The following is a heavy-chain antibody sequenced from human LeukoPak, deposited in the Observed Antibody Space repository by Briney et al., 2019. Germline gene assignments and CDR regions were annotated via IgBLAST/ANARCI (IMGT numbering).Heavy chain of an antibody. CDR2: IKSKTDGGTT. CDR1: GFTFSNAW. CDR3: ARGERWLHPFDY. D-gene: IGHD5-24*01. J-gene: IGHJ4*02. V-gene: IGHV3-15*01. Sequence: GGSLRLSCAASGFTFSNAWMSWVRQAPGKGLEWVGRIKSKTDGGTTDYAAPVKGRFTISRDDSKNTLYLQMNSLRAEDTAVYYCARGERWLHPFDYWGQGTLVTVSS.